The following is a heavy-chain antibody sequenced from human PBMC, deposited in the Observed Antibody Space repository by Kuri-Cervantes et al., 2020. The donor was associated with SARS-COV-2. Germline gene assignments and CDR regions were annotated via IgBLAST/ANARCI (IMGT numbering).Heavy chain of an antibody. CDR1: GGSFSGYY. V-gene: IGHV4-34*12. J-gene: IGHJ4*02. D-gene: IGHD1/OR15-1a*01. CDR2: ILYSGRT. Sequence: SQTLSLTCAAYGGSFSGYYWSWIRQPPGKGLDWIGSILYSGRTDSNPSLESRVTMSIDTSKNQFSLNLTSVTAADTAVYYCVRQNWDIDSWGQGTLVTVSS. CDR3: VRQNWDIDS.